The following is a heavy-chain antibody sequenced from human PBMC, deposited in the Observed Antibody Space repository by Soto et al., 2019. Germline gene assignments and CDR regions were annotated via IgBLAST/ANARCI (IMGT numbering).Heavy chain of an antibody. CDR3: ARDRVYYYDNSGYYNFDY. CDR1: GFTFSNYA. Sequence: QVQLVESGGGVVQPGRSLRVSCAASGFTFSNYAMHWVRQAPGTGLEWVAVVSYDGSKQFYADSVEGRFTISRDSSKSTLYLHMDNLREEDTAVYYCARDRVYYYDNSGYYNFDYWGQGNLVTVSS. J-gene: IGHJ4*02. V-gene: IGHV3-30-3*01. D-gene: IGHD3-22*01. CDR2: VSYDGSKQ.